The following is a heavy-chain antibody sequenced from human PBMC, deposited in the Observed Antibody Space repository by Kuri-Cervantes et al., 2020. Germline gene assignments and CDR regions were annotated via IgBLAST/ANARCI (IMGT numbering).Heavy chain of an antibody. D-gene: IGHD2-15*01. CDR3: ARREGSWSGGSCYPYYYYRMDD. V-gene: IGHV1-69*02. CDR2: INPILGIA. CDR1: GDTFSSYT. Sequence: SVKVSCKASGDTFSSYTIRWVRQAPGQGLEWMGRINPILGIANYAQKFQGRVTITADKSTSTAYMELSSLRSDDTAVYYCARREGSWSGGSCYPYYYYRMDDWGQGTMVTVSS. J-gene: IGHJ6*02.